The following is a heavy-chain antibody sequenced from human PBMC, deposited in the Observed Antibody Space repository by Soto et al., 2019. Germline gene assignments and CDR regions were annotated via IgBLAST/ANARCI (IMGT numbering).Heavy chain of an antibody. CDR1: GGSISSSNW. J-gene: IGHJ6*02. CDR3: AREQKTWFGELLSHGYYYYGMDV. Sequence: QVQLQESGPGLVKPSGTLSLTCAVSGGSISSSNWWSWVRQPPGKGLEWIGEIYHSGSTNYNPSLKSRVTISVDKSKNQFALKLSSVTAADTAVYYCAREQKTWFGELLSHGYYYYGMDVWGQGTTVTVAS. CDR2: IYHSGST. V-gene: IGHV4-4*02. D-gene: IGHD3-10*01.